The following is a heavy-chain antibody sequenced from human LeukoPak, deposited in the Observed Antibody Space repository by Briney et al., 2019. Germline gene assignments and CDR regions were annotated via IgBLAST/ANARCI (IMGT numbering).Heavy chain of an antibody. CDR3: ARVGYDSSGPDAFDI. Sequence: PSETLSLTCTVSGGSIRSDYWSWIRQPPGKGLEWIGYIKYSGTTKYNPSLKSRVTMSVDTSKNQFSLKLSSVTAADTAVYYCARVGYDSSGPDAFDIWGQGTMVTVSS. V-gene: IGHV4-59*08. CDR2: IKYSGTT. J-gene: IGHJ3*02. CDR1: GGSIRSDY. D-gene: IGHD3-22*01.